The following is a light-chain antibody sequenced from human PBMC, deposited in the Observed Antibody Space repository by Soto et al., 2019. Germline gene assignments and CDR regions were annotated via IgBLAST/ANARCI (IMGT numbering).Light chain of an antibody. V-gene: IGKV3-20*01. CDR1: QSVSSSY. CDR2: GAS. CDR3: QQYGSSPLFT. J-gene: IGKJ3*01. Sequence: EIVLTQSPGSLCLSPGERATLACRASQSVSSSYLAWYQQKPGQAPRLILYGASSRATGIPDRFSGSGSGTDFTLTISRLEPEDFAVYYCQQYGSSPLFTFGPGTKVDIK.